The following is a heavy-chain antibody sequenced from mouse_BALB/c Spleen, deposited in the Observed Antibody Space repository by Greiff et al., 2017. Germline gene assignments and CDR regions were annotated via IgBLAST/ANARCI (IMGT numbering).Heavy chain of an antibody. V-gene: IGHV5-12-1*01. D-gene: IGHD3-1*01. CDR1: GFAFSSYD. J-gene: IGHJ2*01. Sequence: EVQVVESGGGLVKPGGSLKLSCAASGFAFSSYDMSWVRQTPEKRLEWVAYISSGGGSTYYPDTVKGRFTISRDNAKNTLYLQMSSLKSEDTAMYYCARGAHFDYWGQGTTLTVSS. CDR3: ARGAHFDY. CDR2: ISSGGGST.